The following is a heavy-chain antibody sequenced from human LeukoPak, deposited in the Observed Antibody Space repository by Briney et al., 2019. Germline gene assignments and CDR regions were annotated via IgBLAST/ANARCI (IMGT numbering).Heavy chain of an antibody. CDR3: ARDRRKGAAAGPFYYGMDV. V-gene: IGHV3-20*04. Sequence: GGSLRLSCAASGFTFDDYGMSWVRQAPGKGLEWVSGINWNGGSTGYADSVKGRFTISRDNAKNSLYLQMNSLRAEDTAVYYCARDRRKGAAAGPFYYGMDVWGQGTTVTVSS. D-gene: IGHD6-13*01. CDR2: INWNGGST. CDR1: GFTFDDYG. J-gene: IGHJ6*02.